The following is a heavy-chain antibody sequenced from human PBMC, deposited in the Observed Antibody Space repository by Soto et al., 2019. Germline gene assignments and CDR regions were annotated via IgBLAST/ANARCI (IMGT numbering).Heavy chain of an antibody. CDR1: GGSVSSGSYY. J-gene: IGHJ5*02. D-gene: IGHD1-26*01. CDR2: IYYSGST. V-gene: IGHV4-61*01. Sequence: LSLTCTVSGGSVSSGSYYWSWIRQPPGKGLEWIGYIYYSGSTNYNPSLKSRVTISVDTSKNQFSLKLSSVTAADTAVYYCARDGSGSYYWFDPWGQGTLVTVSS. CDR3: ARDGSGSYYWFDP.